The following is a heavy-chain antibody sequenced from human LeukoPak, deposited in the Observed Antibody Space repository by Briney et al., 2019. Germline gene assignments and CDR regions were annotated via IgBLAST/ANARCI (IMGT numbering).Heavy chain of an antibody. D-gene: IGHD4-17*01. CDR2: INPSGGST. J-gene: IGHJ4*02. CDR3: ARDSREDYGDYGGLDY. CDR1: GYTFTSYY. V-gene: IGHV1-46*01. Sequence: ASVKVSCKASGYTFTSYYMHWVRQAPGQGLEWMGIINPSGGSTSYAQKFQGRVTMTRDTSTSTVYMELSSLRSEDTAVYYCARDSREDYGDYGGLDYWGQGTLVTVSS.